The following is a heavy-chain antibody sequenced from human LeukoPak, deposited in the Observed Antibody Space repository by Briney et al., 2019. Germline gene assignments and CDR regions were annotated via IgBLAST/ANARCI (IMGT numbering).Heavy chain of an antibody. J-gene: IGHJ5*02. V-gene: IGHV3-30*18. D-gene: IGHD3-9*01. CDR1: GLTFSSYG. Sequence: GGSLRLSCAASGLTFSSYGMHWVRQAPGKGLEWVAVISYDGSNKYYADSVKGRFTISRDNSKNTLYLQMNSLRAEDTAVYYCAKDMGFDYNWFDPWGQGTLVTVSS. CDR2: ISYDGSNK. CDR3: AKDMGFDYNWFDP.